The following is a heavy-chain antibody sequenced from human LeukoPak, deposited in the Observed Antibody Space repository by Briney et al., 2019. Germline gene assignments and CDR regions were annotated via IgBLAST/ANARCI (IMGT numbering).Heavy chain of an antibody. J-gene: IGHJ1*01. CDR2: IYYSGST. D-gene: IGHD3-22*01. CDR1: GGSISSGDYY. CDR3: ARVTYYYDSSGHSRHLGGSEYFQH. V-gene: IGHV4-30-4*01. Sequence: SQTLSLTCTVSGGSISSGDYYWSWIRQPPGKGLEWIGYIYYSGSTYYNPSLKSRVTISVDTSKNQFSLKLSSVTAADTAVYYCARVTYYYDSSGHSRHLGGSEYFQHWGQGTLVTVSS.